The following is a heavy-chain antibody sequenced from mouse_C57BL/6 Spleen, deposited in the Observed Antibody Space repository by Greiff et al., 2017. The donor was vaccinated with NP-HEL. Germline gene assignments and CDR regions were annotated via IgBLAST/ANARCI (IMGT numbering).Heavy chain of an antibody. Sequence: QVQIQHPWAALFPPFSSFNLSFNSSFYTFTIYFIHFLKHIPLQGLEWIGEIDPSDSYTNYNQKFKGKATLTVDTSSSTAYMQLSSLTSEDSAVYYCARSYYSNHDWYFDVWGTGTTVTVSS. CDR3: ARSYYSNHDWYFDV. V-gene: IGHV1-50*01. D-gene: IGHD2-5*01. CDR2: IDPSDSYT. CDR1: FYTFTIYF. J-gene: IGHJ1*03.